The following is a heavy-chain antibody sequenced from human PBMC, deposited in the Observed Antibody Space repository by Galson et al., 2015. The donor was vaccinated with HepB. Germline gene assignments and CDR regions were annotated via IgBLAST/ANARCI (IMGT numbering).Heavy chain of an antibody. Sequence: CKASGYTFPSYYMHWVRQAPGQGLEWMGIINPSGGSTSYAQKFQGRVTMTRDTSTSTVYMELSSLRSEDTAVYYCARVIAAAGDYWGQGTLVTVSS. D-gene: IGHD6-13*01. J-gene: IGHJ4*02. CDR1: GYTFPSYY. CDR2: INPSGGST. CDR3: ARVIAAAGDY. V-gene: IGHV1-46*03.